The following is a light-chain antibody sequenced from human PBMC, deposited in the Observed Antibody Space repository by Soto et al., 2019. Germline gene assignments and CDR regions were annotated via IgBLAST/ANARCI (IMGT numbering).Light chain of an antibody. CDR1: SSNIGSNS. CDR3: AAWDDSLNGVV. V-gene: IGLV1-44*01. J-gene: IGLJ2*01. CDR2: SNN. Sequence: QAVVTQPPSASGTPGQRVTISCSGSSSNIGSNSVNWYQQLPGTAPKLLIYSNNRRPSGGPDRFSGSKSGTSASLAISGLQSEDEADYYCAAWDDSLNGVVFGGGTKLTVL.